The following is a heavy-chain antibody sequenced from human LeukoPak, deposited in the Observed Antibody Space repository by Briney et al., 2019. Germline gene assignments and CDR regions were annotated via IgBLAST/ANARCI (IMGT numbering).Heavy chain of an antibody. CDR3: ARYYYDSTTRAYYFDY. V-gene: IGHV3-23*01. J-gene: IGHJ4*02. CDR2: ISASGGST. D-gene: IGHD3-22*01. Sequence: GGSLRLSCAASGFTFSTYAMSWVRQAPGKGLEWVSAISASGGSTNYADSVKGRFTISRDNSKNTLYLLMDSLRAEDTAVYYCARYYYDSTTRAYYFDYWGQGPLVTVSS. CDR1: GFTFSTYA.